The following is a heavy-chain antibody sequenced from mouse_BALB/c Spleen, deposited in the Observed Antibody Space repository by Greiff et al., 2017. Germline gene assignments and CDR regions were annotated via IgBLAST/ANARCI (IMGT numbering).Heavy chain of an antibody. D-gene: IGHD1-1*01. Sequence: VQLQQSGPQLVRPGASVKISCKASGYSFTSYWMHWVKQRPGQGLEWIGMIVPSDSETRLNQKFKDKATLTVDKSSSTAYMQLSSPTSEDSAVYYCARDDYGSSYVDYWGQGTTLTVSS. CDR1: GYSFTSYW. CDR3: ARDDYGSSYVDY. V-gene: IGHV1S127*01. J-gene: IGHJ2*01. CDR2: IVPSDSET.